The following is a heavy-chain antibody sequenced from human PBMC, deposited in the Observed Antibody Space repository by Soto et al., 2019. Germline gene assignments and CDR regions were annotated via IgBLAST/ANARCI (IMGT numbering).Heavy chain of an antibody. J-gene: IGHJ3*02. D-gene: IGHD3-10*01. CDR3: VRPRPQASATITAVDVFDI. CDR1: GDSISTDKFY. Sequence: SETLSLTCSVSGDSISTDKFYWGWIHQPPGKGLEWIGSIYYSGHSYQNPSLKSRVTMSVDTSNNQFSLTLTSVTAADSPVYYWVRPRPQASATITAVDVFDIGGDGTLVTVSS. CDR2: IYYSGHS. V-gene: IGHV4-39*01.